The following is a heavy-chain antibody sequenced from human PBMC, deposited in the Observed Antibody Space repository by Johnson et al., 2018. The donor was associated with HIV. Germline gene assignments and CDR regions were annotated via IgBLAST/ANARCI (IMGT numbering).Heavy chain of an antibody. J-gene: IGHJ3*02. V-gene: IGHV3-20*04. CDR2: INWNGGST. Sequence: VQLVESGGGVVQPGRSLRLSCAASGFTFDDYGMSWVRQAPGKGLEWVSGINWNGGSTGYADSVKGRFTISRDNDKNSLYLQINGLRAADMAVYYCARDGPRRDAYDIWGQGTMVTVSS. CDR3: ARDGPRRDAYDI. CDR1: GFTFDDYG.